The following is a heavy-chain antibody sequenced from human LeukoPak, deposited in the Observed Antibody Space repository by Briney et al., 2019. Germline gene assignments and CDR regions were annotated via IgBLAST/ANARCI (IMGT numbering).Heavy chain of an antibody. CDR1: GFTFSSYA. J-gene: IGHJ4*02. V-gene: IGHV3-23*01. D-gene: IGHD1-26*01. CDR3: AKDPYSGSYSRPAVDY. Sequence: PGGSLRLSCAASGFTFSSYAMSWVRQAPGKGLEWVSAISGSGGSTYYADSVKGRFTISRDNSKNTLYLQMNSLRAEDTAVYYCAKDPYSGSYSRPAVDYWGQGTLVTVSS. CDR2: ISGSGGST.